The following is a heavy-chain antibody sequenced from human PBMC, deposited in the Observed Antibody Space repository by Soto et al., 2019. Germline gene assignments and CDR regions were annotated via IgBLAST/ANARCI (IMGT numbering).Heavy chain of an antibody. CDR3: ARDKYSGSYHTFDY. V-gene: IGHV1-69*13. J-gene: IGHJ4*02. Sequence: GASVKVSCKASGGTFSSYAISWVRQAPGQGLEWMGGIIPIFGTANYAQKFQGRVTITAYESTSTAYMELSSLRSEDTAVYYCARDKYSGSYHTFDYWGQGTLVTVSS. D-gene: IGHD1-26*01. CDR1: GGTFSSYA. CDR2: IIPIFGTA.